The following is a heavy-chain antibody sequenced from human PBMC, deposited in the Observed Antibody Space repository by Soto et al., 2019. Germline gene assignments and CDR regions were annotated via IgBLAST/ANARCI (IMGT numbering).Heavy chain of an antibody. V-gene: IGHV4-59*12. CDR3: ARGVTTVTTIDY. CDR2: IYHSGST. CDR1: GGSIGSYY. Sequence: SETLSLTCTVAGGSIGSYYGSWIRQPPGKGLEWIGYIYHSGSTYYNPSLKSRVTISVDRSKNQFSLKLSSVTAADTAVYYCARGVTTVTTIDYWGQGTLVTVSS. J-gene: IGHJ4*02. D-gene: IGHD4-17*01.